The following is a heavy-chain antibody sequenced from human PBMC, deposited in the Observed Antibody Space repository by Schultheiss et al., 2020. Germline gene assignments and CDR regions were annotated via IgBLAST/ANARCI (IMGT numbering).Heavy chain of an antibody. CDR3: ARINDILTGYS. V-gene: IGHV1-69*13. J-gene: IGHJ5*02. CDR2: IIPIFGTA. Sequence: SVKVSCKASGYSFTSYDINWVRQATGQGLEWMGGIIPIFGTANYAQKFQGRVTITADESTSTAYMELSSLRSEDTAVYYCARINDILTGYSWGQGTLVTVSS. D-gene: IGHD3-9*01. CDR1: GYSFTSYD.